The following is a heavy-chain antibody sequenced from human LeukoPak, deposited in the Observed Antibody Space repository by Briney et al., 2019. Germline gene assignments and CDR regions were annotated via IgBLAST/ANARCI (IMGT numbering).Heavy chain of an antibody. CDR3: ARASTVTTPRYYYYMDV. V-gene: IGHV1-69*13. D-gene: IGHD4-17*01. Sequence: GASVKVSCKASGGTFSSYAISWVRQAPGQGLEWMGGIIPIFGTANYAQKFQGRVTITADESTSTAYMELSSLRSEDTAVYYCARASTVTTPRYYYYMDVWGKGTTVTISS. J-gene: IGHJ6*03. CDR2: IIPIFGTA. CDR1: GGTFSSYA.